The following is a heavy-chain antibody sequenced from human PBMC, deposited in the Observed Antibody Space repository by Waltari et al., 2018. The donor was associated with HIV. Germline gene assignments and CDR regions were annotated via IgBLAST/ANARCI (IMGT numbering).Heavy chain of an antibody. Sequence: DVQLVESGGGLVRPGGSLKLSCAVSGITFKNARLRWVRQAPGQGLQWLGHVKSKSDGGTTDYAAPVRGRFTISADDFNDTVFLTMNSLKIEDTAIYYCTTFEMGTTRNYWGQGTLVTVSS. V-gene: IGHV3-15*05. CDR1: GITFKNAR. D-gene: IGHD2-15*01. J-gene: IGHJ4*02. CDR2: VKSKSDGGTT. CDR3: TTFEMGTTRNY.